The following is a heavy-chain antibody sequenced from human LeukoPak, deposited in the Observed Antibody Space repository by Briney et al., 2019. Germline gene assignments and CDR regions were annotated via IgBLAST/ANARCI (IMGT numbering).Heavy chain of an antibody. CDR2: ISGSGGST. CDR1: GFTFSSYA. V-gene: IGHV3-23*01. J-gene: IGHJ6*03. D-gene: IGHD2-15*01. Sequence: GGSLRLSCAASGFTFSSYAMSWVRQAPGKGLEWVSAISGSGGSTYYADSVKGRFTISRDNSKNTLYLQVNSLRAEDTAVYYCANPIGSPHRNYYYYMDVWGKGTTVTVSS. CDR3: ANPIGSPHRNYYYYMDV.